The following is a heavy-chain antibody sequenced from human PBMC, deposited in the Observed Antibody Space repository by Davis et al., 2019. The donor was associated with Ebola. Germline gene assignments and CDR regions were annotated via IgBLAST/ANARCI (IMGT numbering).Heavy chain of an antibody. D-gene: IGHD5-18*01. CDR2: IYYSGST. CDR3: ARDLDTAMGNWFDP. CDR1: GGSISSYY. J-gene: IGHJ5*02. V-gene: IGHV4-59*12. Sequence: SETLSLTCTVSGGSISSYYWSWIRQPPGKGLEWIGYIYYSGSTNYNPSLKSRVTISVDTSKNQFSLKLSSVTAADTAVYYCARDLDTAMGNWFDPWGQGTLVTVSS.